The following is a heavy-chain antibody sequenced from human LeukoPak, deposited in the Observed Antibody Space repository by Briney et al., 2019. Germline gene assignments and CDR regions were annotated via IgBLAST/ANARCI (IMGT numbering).Heavy chain of an antibody. D-gene: IGHD3-10*01. CDR3: AKDPTKKVRGVTYYFDY. V-gene: IGHV3-30*18. Sequence: GRSLRLSCAASGFTFSSYGMHWVRQPPGKGLEWVAVISYDGSNKYYADSLKGRFTISRDNSKNTLYLQMNSLRAEDTAVYYCAKDPTKKVRGVTYYFDYWGQGTLVTVSS. J-gene: IGHJ4*02. CDR2: ISYDGSNK. CDR1: GFTFSSYG.